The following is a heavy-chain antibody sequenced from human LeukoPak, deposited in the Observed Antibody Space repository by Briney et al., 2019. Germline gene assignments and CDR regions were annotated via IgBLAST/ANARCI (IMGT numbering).Heavy chain of an antibody. CDR1: GYTFTSYA. Sequence: SVKVSCKASGYTFTSYAISWVRQAPGQGLEWMGGIIPIFGTANYAQKFQGRVTITADESTSTAYMELSSLRSEDTAVYYCARYSGYDFFGCFDYWGQGTLVTVSS. CDR2: IIPIFGTA. D-gene: IGHD5-12*01. J-gene: IGHJ4*02. V-gene: IGHV1-69*13. CDR3: ARYSGYDFFGCFDY.